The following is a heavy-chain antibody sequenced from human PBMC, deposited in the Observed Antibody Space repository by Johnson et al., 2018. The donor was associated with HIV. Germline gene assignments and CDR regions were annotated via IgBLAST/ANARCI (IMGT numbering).Heavy chain of an antibody. CDR2: ISSDGSST. D-gene: IGHD5-18*01. J-gene: IGHJ3*02. CDR1: GFSFGSYA. CDR3: ARAQYNYALGRGAFDI. V-gene: IGHV3-23*04. Sequence: VQLVESGGDLVERGGSLRLSCEASGFSFGSYALSWVRQAPGKGLELVSSISSDGSSTYYADSVKGRFTISRDNAKNTMFVQRNSLRAEDTAVYYCARAQYNYALGRGAFDIWGQGTMVTVSS.